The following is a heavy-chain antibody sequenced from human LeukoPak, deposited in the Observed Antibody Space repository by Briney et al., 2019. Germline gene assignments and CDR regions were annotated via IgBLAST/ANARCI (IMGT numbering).Heavy chain of an antibody. Sequence: PGGSLRLSCAASGFTFSSYGMSWVRHAPGKGLEWVANIAQDGSEKYYVDSVKGRFTISRDNAKNSLYLQMNSLRAEDTAVYYCARRAVAYFYYYLDVWGKGTTVTISS. J-gene: IGHJ6*03. CDR1: GFTFSSYG. CDR2: IAQDGSEK. CDR3: ARRAVAYFYYYLDV. V-gene: IGHV3-7*01. D-gene: IGHD6-19*01.